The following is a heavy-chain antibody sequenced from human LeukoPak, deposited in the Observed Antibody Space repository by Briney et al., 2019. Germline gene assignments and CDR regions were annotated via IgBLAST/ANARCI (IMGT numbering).Heavy chain of an antibody. CDR2: IWYDGSNK. Sequence: GRSLRLSCAASGFTFSSYGMHWVRQAPGKGLEWVAVIWYDGSNKYYADSVKGRFTISRDNSKNTLYLQMNSLRAEDTAVYYCARSTASRREFDYWGQGTLVTVSS. CDR1: GFTFSSYG. V-gene: IGHV3-33*01. J-gene: IGHJ4*02. D-gene: IGHD2-2*01. CDR3: ARSTASRREFDY.